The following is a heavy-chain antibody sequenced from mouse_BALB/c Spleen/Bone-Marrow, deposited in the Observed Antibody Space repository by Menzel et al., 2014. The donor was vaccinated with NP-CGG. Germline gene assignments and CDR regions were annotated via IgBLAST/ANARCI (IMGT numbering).Heavy chain of an antibody. CDR2: IYPGNGDT. CDR1: GYTFTSYN. J-gene: IGHJ2*01. V-gene: IGHV1-12*01. Sequence: QVQLQQSGAELVKPGASVKMSCKASGYTFTSYNMHWVKQTPGQGLEWIGAIYPGNGDTSYNQKLKGKATLTADKSSSTAYMQLSSLTSEDSAVYYCARDGLLSDYWGQGTTLTVSS. D-gene: IGHD2-3*01. CDR3: ARDGLLSDY.